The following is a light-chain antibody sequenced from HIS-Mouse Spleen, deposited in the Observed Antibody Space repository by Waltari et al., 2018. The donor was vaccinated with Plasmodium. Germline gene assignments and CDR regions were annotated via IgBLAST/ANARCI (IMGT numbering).Light chain of an antibody. J-gene: IGLJ2*01. V-gene: IGLV3-1*01. CDR3: QAWDSSTEV. CDR2: QDS. Sequence: SYELTQPPSVSVSPGQTASITCSGDKLGDKYACWYQQKPGQSPVLGIYQDSKRPSGIPERFAGSNARNTATLTISGTQAMDEADYYCQAWDSSTEVFGGGTKLTVL. CDR1: KLGDKY.